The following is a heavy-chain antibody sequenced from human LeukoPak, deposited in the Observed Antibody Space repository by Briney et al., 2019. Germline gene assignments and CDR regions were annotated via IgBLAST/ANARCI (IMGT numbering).Heavy chain of an antibody. CDR3: ARGEMATIMDAFDI. J-gene: IGHJ3*02. V-gene: IGHV1-69*06. CDR1: GGTFSSYA. D-gene: IGHD5-24*01. CDR2: IIPIFGTA. Sequence: GASVKVSCKASGGTFSSYAISWVRQAPGQGLEWMGGIIPIFGTANYAQKFQGRVTITADKSTSTAYMELSSLGSEDTAVYYCARGEMATIMDAFDIWGQGTMVTVSS.